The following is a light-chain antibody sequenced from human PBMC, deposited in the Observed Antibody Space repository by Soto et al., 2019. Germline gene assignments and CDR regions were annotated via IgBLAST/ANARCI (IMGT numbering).Light chain of an antibody. CDR2: SNN. Sequence: QSVLTQPPSASGTPGQRVTISCSGSSSNIGSNTVNWYQQLPGTAPKLLIYSNNQQPSGVPDRFSGSKSGTSASLAISGLQSEDEADYYCAAWDDSLNGPHVVFGGGTKVTVL. CDR1: SSNIGSNT. J-gene: IGLJ2*01. CDR3: AAWDDSLNGPHVV. V-gene: IGLV1-44*01.